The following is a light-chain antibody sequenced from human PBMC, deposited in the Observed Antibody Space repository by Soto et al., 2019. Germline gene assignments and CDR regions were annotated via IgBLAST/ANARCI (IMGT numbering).Light chain of an antibody. CDR1: SSDVGGYNY. Sequence: QSALTQPTSASGSPGQSVTISCTGTSSDVGGYNYVSWYQQHPGKAPKLMIYEVSKRPSGVPDRFSGSKSGNTASLTVSGLQAEDEADYYCSSYTGSNNFFGGGTKVTVL. CDR3: SSYTGSNNF. J-gene: IGLJ2*01. CDR2: EVS. V-gene: IGLV2-8*01.